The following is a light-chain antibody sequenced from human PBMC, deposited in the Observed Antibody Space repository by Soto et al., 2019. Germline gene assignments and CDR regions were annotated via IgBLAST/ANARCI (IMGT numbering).Light chain of an antibody. CDR1: QSLLHSNGYNY. Sequence: DIVMTQSPLSLPVTPGEPASISCRSSQSLLHSNGYNYLDWYLQKPGQSPQLLIYLGSNRASGVPDRFSGSGSGTDSTLKISRVEAEDVGVYYCIQALQTPYTFGQGTKLEIK. J-gene: IGKJ2*01. CDR2: LGS. CDR3: IQALQTPYT. V-gene: IGKV2-28*01.